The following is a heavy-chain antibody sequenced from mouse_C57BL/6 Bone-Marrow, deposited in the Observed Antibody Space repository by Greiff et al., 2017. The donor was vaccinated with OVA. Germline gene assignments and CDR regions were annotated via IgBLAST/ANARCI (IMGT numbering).Heavy chain of an antibody. CDR1: GFTFSSYG. Sequence: EVMLVESGGDLVKPGGSLKLSCAASGFTFSSYGMSWVRQTPDKRLEWVATISSGGSYTYYPDSVKGRFTISRDNAKNTLYLQMSSLKSEDTAMDYCARLRYSNYVAYWGQGTLVTVSA. J-gene: IGHJ3*01. CDR2: ISSGGSYT. D-gene: IGHD2-5*01. V-gene: IGHV5-6*01. CDR3: ARLRYSNYVAY.